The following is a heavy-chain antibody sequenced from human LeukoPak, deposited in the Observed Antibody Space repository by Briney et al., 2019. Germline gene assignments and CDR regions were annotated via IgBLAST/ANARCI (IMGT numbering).Heavy chain of an antibody. Sequence: PGGSLRLFCAASGFTFISYTMNWVRQAPGKGLEWISYIMRTAADVTSYADSVEGRFTISRDDAKNSLYLQMNSLRDDDTAVYYCVRDWSYAFDLWGQGTMVTVSS. CDR2: IMRTAADVT. J-gene: IGHJ3*01. V-gene: IGHV3-48*02. CDR1: GFTFISYT. CDR3: VRDWSYAFDL.